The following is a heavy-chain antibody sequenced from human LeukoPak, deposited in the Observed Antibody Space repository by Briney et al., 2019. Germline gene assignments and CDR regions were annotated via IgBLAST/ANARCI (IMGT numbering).Heavy chain of an antibody. CDR1: GFTFSSSA. V-gene: IGHV3-23*01. CDR3: EKDEPAHGYYYYYGMDV. CDR2: ISNNGGYT. Sequence: GGSLRLSCAASGFTFSSSAMSWVRRAPGKGLEWVSAISNNGGYTYYADSVQGRFTISRDNSKNTLYLQMNSLRAEDTAVYYCEKDEPAHGYYYYYGMDVWGQGTTVTVSS. J-gene: IGHJ6*02.